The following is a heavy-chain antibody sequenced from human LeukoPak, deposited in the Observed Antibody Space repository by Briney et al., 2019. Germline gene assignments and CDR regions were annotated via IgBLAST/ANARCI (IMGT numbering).Heavy chain of an antibody. CDR3: AKDTRSGSNYFDY. V-gene: IGHV3-23*01. Sequence: GGSLRLSCAASGFPFSSYAMGWVRQAPGKGLEWVSAISGSGGSTYYADSVKGRFTISRDNSKNTLYLQMNSLRAEDTAVYYCAKDTRSGSNYFDYWGQGALVTVSS. CDR1: GFPFSSYA. J-gene: IGHJ4*02. CDR2: ISGSGGST. D-gene: IGHD3-22*01.